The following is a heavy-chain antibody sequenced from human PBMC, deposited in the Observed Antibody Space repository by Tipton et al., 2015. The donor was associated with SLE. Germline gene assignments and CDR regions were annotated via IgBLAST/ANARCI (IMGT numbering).Heavy chain of an antibody. J-gene: IGHJ4*02. CDR2: INPSGGST. CDR1: GYTFTSYY. D-gene: IGHD3-10*01. Sequence: QLVQSGAEVKKPGASVKVSCKASGYTFTSYYMHWVRQAPGQGLEWMGIINPSGGSTSYAQKFQGRVTMTRDTSTSTVYMELISLRSEDTAVYYCAREANYGAGSYASLTHRGIDYWGQGTLVTVSS. CDR3: AREANYGAGSYASLTHRGIDY. V-gene: IGHV1-46*01.